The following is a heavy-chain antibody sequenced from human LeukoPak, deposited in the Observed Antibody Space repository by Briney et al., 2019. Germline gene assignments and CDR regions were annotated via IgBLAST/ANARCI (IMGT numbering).Heavy chain of an antibody. V-gene: IGHV1-46*01. Sequence: ASVKVSCKASGYTFTSYYMHWVRQAPGQGLEWMGIINPSGGSTNYAQKFQGRVTMTRDTSISTAYMELSRLRSDDTAVYYCAIPGVGARMYYFDHWGQGTLVTVSS. CDR2: INPSGGST. CDR3: AIPGVGARMYYFDH. CDR1: GYTFTSYY. D-gene: IGHD2-15*01. J-gene: IGHJ4*02.